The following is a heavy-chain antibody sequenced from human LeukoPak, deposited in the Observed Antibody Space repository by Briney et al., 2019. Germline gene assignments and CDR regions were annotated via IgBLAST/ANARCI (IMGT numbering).Heavy chain of an antibody. CDR3: ARLISRYFDWLSDRAVAFDI. J-gene: IGHJ3*02. D-gene: IGHD3-9*01. Sequence: GGSLRLSCVASGFTFSSYWMTWVRQAPGKGLEWVDNIKTDGSQIYYVDSVKGRFTISRDNAKNSLYLQMNSLRAEDTAVYYCARLISRYFDWLSDRAVAFDIWGQGTMVTVSS. CDR2: IKTDGSQI. V-gene: IGHV3-7*01. CDR1: GFTFSSYW.